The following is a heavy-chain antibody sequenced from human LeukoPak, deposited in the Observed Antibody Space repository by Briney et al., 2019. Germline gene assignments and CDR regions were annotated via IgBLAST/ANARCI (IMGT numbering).Heavy chain of an antibody. D-gene: IGHD2-8*01. CDR3: ARVRDIVLMVYVDGMDV. CDR1: GFTFSDYY. V-gene: IGHV3-11*01. Sequence: PGGSLRLSCAASGFTFSDYYMSWIRQAPGKGLEWVSYISSSGSTIYYADSVKGRFTISRDNAKNSLYLQMNSLGAEDTAVYYCARVRDIVLMVYVDGMDVWGQGTTVTVSS. J-gene: IGHJ6*02. CDR2: ISSSGSTI.